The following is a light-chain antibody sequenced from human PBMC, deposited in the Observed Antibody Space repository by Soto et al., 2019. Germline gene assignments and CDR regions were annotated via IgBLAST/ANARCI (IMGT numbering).Light chain of an antibody. V-gene: IGKV3-11*01. CDR1: QSVGSY. J-gene: IGKJ4*01. CDR2: DAF. Sequence: EIVLTQSPATLSLSPGERATLSCRASQSVGSYFAWYQQKPGQLPRLLIYDAFSRATGIPARFSGSGSGTDFTLTISSLEPEDFAVYFCQQRSSWPLTFGGGTMVEIK. CDR3: QQRSSWPLT.